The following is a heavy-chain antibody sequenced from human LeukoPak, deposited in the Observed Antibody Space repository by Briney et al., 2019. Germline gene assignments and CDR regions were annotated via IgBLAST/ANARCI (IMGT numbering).Heavy chain of an antibody. CDR3: ARDRIVVVPAAQYNWFDP. J-gene: IGHJ5*02. Sequence: SETLSLTCTVSGGSISSYHWSWIRQPAGKGLEWIGRIYTSGSTNYNPSLKSRVTMSVDTSKNQFSLKLSSVTAADTAVYYCARDRIVVVPAAQYNWFDPWGQGTLVTVSS. CDR1: GGSISSYH. D-gene: IGHD2-2*01. V-gene: IGHV4-4*07. CDR2: IYTSGST.